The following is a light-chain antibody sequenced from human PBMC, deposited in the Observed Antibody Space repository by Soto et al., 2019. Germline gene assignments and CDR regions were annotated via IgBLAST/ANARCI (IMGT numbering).Light chain of an antibody. J-gene: IGKJ1*01. V-gene: IGKV1-39*01. CDR1: QSISNH. CDR3: QQSYSSPPT. Sequence: DIQMTQSPSSLSASVEDRVIITCRASQSISNHLNWYQQKPGKAPKLLIFAASSLQSGVPSRFSGSRSGPDFTLTISSLQPEDFATYDCQQSYSSPPTFGQATKVEIK. CDR2: AAS.